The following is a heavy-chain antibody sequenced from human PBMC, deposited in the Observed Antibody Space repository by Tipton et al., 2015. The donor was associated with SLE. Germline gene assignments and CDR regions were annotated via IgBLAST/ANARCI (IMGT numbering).Heavy chain of an antibody. V-gene: IGHV4-39*07. CDR1: GGSISSSSYY. CDR2: IYYSGST. CDR3: AKGRQQLAFDY. D-gene: IGHD6-13*01. J-gene: IGHJ4*02. Sequence: TLSLTCTVSGGSISSSSYYWGWIRQPPGKGLEWIGSIYYSGSTYYNTSLKSRVTISVDTSKNQFSLKLSSVTAADTAVYYCAKGRQQLAFDYWGQGTLVTVSS.